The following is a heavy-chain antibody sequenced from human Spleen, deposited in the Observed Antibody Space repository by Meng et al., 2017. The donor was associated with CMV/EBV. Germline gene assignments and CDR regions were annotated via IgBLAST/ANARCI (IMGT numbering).Heavy chain of an antibody. V-gene: IGHV1-18*01. Sequence: ASVKVSCKAFGYSFTSYGISWVRQAPGQGLEWMGWISGYNDNTNYAQKFQGRVIVTTEISTSIAYMELRSLRSDDTAVYYCARNPNYYGSGSSGYFDYWGQGTLVTVSS. D-gene: IGHD3-10*01. J-gene: IGHJ4*03. CDR2: ISGYNDNT. CDR3: ARNPNYYGSGSSGYFDY. CDR1: GYSFTSYG.